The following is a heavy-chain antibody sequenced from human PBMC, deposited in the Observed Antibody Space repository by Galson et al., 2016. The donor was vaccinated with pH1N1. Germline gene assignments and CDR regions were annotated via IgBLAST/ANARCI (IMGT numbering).Heavy chain of an antibody. J-gene: IGHJ4*02. CDR2: IDPSGGGT. Sequence: SVKVSCKASGYTFTSYYFHWVRQAPGQGLEWMGVIDPSGGGTTYAQKFQARVTMTRDTSTSTVYLDLSRLKSEDTSVYYCTRDLGRRREFWGQGTLVTVSS. V-gene: IGHV1-46*01. CDR3: TRDLGRRREF. CDR1: GYTFTSYY. D-gene: IGHD1-26*01.